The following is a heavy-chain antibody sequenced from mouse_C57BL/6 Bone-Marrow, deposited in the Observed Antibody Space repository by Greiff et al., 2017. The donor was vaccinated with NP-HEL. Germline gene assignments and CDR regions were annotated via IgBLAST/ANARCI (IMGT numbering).Heavy chain of an antibody. J-gene: IGHJ3*01. CDR1: GFSLTSYG. V-gene: IGHV2-6*01. CDR3: ATLTGTLASY. CDR2: IWGVGST. Sequence: VMLVESGPGLVAPSQSLSITCTVSGFSLTSYGVDWVRQSPGKGLEWLGVIWGVGSTNYNSALKTRLSISKDNSKSQVFLKMNSLQTDDTAMYYCATLTGTLASYWGQGTLVTVSA. D-gene: IGHD4-1*01.